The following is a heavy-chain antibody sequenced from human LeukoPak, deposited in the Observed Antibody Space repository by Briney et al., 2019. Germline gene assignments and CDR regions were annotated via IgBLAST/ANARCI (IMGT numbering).Heavy chain of an antibody. V-gene: IGHV4-38-2*02. J-gene: IGHJ5*02. CDR3: AKEGTVRWFDP. CDR1: GFSISSGYY. D-gene: IGHD1-14*01. CDR2: IYHSGHT. Sequence: PSETLSLTCSVSGFSISSGYYWSFIRQPPGKGLEWIGGIYHSGHTFYNPSLKSRLTISVETSRNQFSLKLNSVTAADTAVYYCAKEGTVRWFDPWGQGTQVTVSS.